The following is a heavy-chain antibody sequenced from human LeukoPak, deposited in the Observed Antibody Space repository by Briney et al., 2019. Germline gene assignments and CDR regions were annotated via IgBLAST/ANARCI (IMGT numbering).Heavy chain of an antibody. CDR1: GYTFTSYA. Sequence: ASVKVSCKASGYTFTSYAMHWVRQAPGQGLEWMGGIIPIFGTANYAQKFQGRVTITTDESTSTAYMELSSLRSEDTAVYYCARDLWEMAIRHNVFDIWGQGTMVTVSS. CDR3: ARDLWEMAIRHNVFDI. V-gene: IGHV1-69*05. J-gene: IGHJ3*02. D-gene: IGHD5-24*01. CDR2: IIPIFGTA.